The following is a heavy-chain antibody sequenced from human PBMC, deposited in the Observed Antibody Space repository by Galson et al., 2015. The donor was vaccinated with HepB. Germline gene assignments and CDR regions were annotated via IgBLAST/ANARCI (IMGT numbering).Heavy chain of an antibody. J-gene: IGHJ4*02. CDR1: GFTFSSYG. Sequence: SLRLSCAASGFTFSSYGMHWVRQAPGKGLGWVAVISFDGSNKYYADSVKGRFTISRDNSKSTLYLQMNSLRAEDTAVYYCAKDQGYSSSSVFDYWGQGTLVTVSS. CDR3: AKDQGYSSSSVFDY. D-gene: IGHD6-13*01. CDR2: ISFDGSNK. V-gene: IGHV3-30*18.